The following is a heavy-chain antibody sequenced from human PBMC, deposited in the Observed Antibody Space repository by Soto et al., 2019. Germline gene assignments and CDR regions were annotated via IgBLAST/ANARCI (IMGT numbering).Heavy chain of an antibody. CDR3: ARIHDYGDYCGAYNWFDP. Sequence: QVTLKESGPVLVKPTETLTLTCTVSGFSLSNARMGVSWIRQPPGKALEWLAHIFSNDEKSYSTSLTSRLTISKNTSKSQVVLTMTNMDPVDTATYYCARIHDYGDYCGAYNWFDPWGQGTLVTVSS. J-gene: IGHJ5*02. CDR1: GFSLSNARMG. V-gene: IGHV2-26*01. D-gene: IGHD4-17*01. CDR2: IFSNDEK.